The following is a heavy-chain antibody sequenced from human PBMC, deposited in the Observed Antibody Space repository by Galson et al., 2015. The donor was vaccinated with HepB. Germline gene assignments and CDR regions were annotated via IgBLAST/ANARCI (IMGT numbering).Heavy chain of an antibody. Sequence: ALILSCAASGFIFSDSYMSWIRQAPGKGPEWVSYISSDGVTKYYTDSVKGRFTISRDNAKNSLYLQMNSLRGDDTAVYYCARSAGWFHPWGQGTLVVVSS. J-gene: IGHJ5*02. D-gene: IGHD3-10*01. CDR1: GFIFSDSY. CDR2: ISSDGVTK. CDR3: ARSAGWFHP. V-gene: IGHV3-11*01.